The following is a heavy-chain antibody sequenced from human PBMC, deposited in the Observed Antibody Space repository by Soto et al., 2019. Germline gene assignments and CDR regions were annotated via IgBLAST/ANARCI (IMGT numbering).Heavy chain of an antibody. CDR2: ISSNGGST. CDR1: GFTFSSYA. J-gene: IGHJ5*02. V-gene: IGHV3-64*01. Sequence: PGGSLRLSCAASGFTFSSYAMHWVRQAPGKGLEYVSAISSNGGSTYYANSVKGRFTISRDNSKNTLYLQMGSLRAEDMAVYYCAREALLWSPPGGWFDPWGQGTLVTVSS. CDR3: AREALLWSPPGGWFDP. D-gene: IGHD2-21*01.